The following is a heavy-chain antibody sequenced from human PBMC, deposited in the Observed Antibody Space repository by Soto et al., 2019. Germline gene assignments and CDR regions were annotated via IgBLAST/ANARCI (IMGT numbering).Heavy chain of an antibody. CDR3: AKDIGSGSNHYGMDV. J-gene: IGHJ6*02. D-gene: IGHD3-10*01. Sequence: GGSLRLSCAASGFTFDDYAMHWVRQAPGKGLEWVSGISWNSGSIGYADSVKGRFTISRDNAKNSLYLQMNSLRAEDTALYYCAKDIGSGSNHYGMDVWGQGTTVTVSS. CDR1: GFTFDDYA. V-gene: IGHV3-9*01. CDR2: ISWNSGSI.